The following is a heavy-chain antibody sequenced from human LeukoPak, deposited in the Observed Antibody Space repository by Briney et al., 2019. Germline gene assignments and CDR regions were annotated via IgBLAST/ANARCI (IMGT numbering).Heavy chain of an antibody. CDR1: GFTFSIYS. Sequence: GGSLRLSCAACGFTFSIYSMNWVRQAQGKGLEWVSSISSSSSYIYYADSVKGRFTISRDNAKNSLYLQMNSLRAEDTAVYYCARPFPASYCGGDCAFDYWGQGTLVTVSS. V-gene: IGHV3-21*01. CDR3: ARPFPASYCGGDCAFDY. D-gene: IGHD2-21*02. J-gene: IGHJ4*02. CDR2: ISSSSSYI.